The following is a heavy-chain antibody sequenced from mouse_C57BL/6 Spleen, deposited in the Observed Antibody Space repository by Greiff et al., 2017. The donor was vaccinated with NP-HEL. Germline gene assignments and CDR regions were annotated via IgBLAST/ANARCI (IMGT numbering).Heavy chain of an antibody. CDR1: GYTFTDYY. CDR3: ARSDY. V-gene: IGHV1-26*01. CDR2: INPNNGGT. Sequence: EVQLQQSGPELVKPGASVKISCKASGYTFTDYYMNWVKQSHGKSLEWIGDINPNNGGTRYNQKFKGKATLTVDKSSSTADMELRSLTSEDSAVYYCARSDYWGQGTTLTVSA. J-gene: IGHJ2*01.